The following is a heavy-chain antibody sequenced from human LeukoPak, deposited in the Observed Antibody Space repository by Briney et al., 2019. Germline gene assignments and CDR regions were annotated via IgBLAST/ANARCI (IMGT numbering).Heavy chain of an antibody. CDR2: VNPAGGGT. CDR3: ARDGGYCSTTSCYFTY. D-gene: IGHD2-2*01. Sequence: ASVKVSCKASGYTFNGYYMLWVRQAPGQGLEWMGRVNPAGGGTNYAQKFQGRVTMTKDTSISTAYMELSGLKSDDTAVYYCARDGGYCSTTSCYFTYWGQGTLVTVSS. J-gene: IGHJ4*02. V-gene: IGHV1-2*06. CDR1: GYTFNGYY.